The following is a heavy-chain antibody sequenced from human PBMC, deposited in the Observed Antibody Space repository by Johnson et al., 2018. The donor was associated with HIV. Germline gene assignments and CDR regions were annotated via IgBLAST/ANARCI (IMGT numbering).Heavy chain of an antibody. V-gene: IGHV3-7*01. D-gene: IGHD6-19*01. CDR2: IKQDGTEK. Sequence: VQLVESGGGLVQPGGSLRLSCGGSGFTFSSYWMSWVRQAPGKGLEWVANIKQDGTEKYYVDSVKGRFTISRDNARNSLSLQMNSLRAEDTAVYYCARVRYSSGWPIYAFDIWGQGTVVIVSS. CDR1: GFTFSSYW. J-gene: IGHJ3*02. CDR3: ARVRYSSGWPIYAFDI.